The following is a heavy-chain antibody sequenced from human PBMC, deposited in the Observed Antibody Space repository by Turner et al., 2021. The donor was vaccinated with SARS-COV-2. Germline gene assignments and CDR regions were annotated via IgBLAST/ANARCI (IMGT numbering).Heavy chain of an antibody. CDR2: IYSGGST. J-gene: IGHJ6*02. V-gene: IGHV3-53*02. CDR1: GLTVSRNY. Sequence: EVQLVETGGGLIQPGGSLRLSCAASGLTVSRNYMNWVRQAPGKGLEWGSVIYSGGSTYYADSVKGRFTISRDNSKNTLYLQMNSLRAEDTAVYYCARDLGTYGMDVWGQGTTVTVSS. CDR3: ARDLGTYGMDV. D-gene: IGHD6-13*01.